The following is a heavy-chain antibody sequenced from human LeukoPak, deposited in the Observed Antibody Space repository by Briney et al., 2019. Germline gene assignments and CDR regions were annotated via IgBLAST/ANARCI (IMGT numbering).Heavy chain of an antibody. CDR2: LYHTGTT. D-gene: IGHD6-19*01. CDR3: ARDKDIAVAANWFDP. V-gene: IGHV4-38-2*02. CDR1: GYSFSSGFF. Sequence: SETLSLTCTVSGYSFSSGFFWGWIRQPPGKGLEWIGSLYHTGTTYNNPSLKSRVTMSLDTSKNQFSLKMTSVTAADTAVYYCARDKDIAVAANWFDPWGQGTLVIVSS. J-gene: IGHJ5*02.